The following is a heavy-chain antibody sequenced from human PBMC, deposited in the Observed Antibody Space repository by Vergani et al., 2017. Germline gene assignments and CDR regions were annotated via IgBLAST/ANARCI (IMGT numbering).Heavy chain of an antibody. D-gene: IGHD3-3*01. J-gene: IGHJ5*02. CDR1: GVSYNDYT. Sequence: QVHLVQSAAEVTKPGSSVKVSCKASGVSYNDYTINWVRQAPGQGLEWVGRVIPLLGIANYAQKFHDRVTITSDRSSTTVYLELTTLTSEDTAVYYCAKDAYGVGYGRLNRLDPWGQGTLITVSS. V-gene: IGHV1-69*08. CDR3: AKDAYGVGYGRLNRLDP. CDR2: VIPLLGIA.